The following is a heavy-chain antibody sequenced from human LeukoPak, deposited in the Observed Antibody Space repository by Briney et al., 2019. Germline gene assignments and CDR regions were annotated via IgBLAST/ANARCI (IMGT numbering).Heavy chain of an antibody. CDR1: GFTFSSYE. CDR3: ARGGIAARFAY. J-gene: IGHJ4*02. V-gene: IGHV3-48*03. Sequence: QTGGSLRLSCAASGFTFSSYEMNWGRQAPGKGLEWVSYISSGSSSIFYADSVKGRFTISRDNAKNSLYLQMNSLKVEDTAVYYCARGGIAARFAYWGQGTLVTVSS. CDR2: ISSGSSSI. D-gene: IGHD6-6*01.